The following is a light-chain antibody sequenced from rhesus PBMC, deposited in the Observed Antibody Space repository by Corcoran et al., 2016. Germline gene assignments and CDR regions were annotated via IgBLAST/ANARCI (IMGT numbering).Light chain of an antibody. CDR2: GAS. Sequence: EIVMTQSPATLSLSPGERATLSCRASQTINNYVAWYQQKPEHVPRFLIFGASSRATGIPDRCSGRGSGTDFILTISSLEPEDVGIYYCQQYNDWWTFGQGTKVDVK. CDR3: QQYNDWWT. J-gene: IGKJ1*01. CDR1: QTINNY. V-gene: IGKV3S9*01.